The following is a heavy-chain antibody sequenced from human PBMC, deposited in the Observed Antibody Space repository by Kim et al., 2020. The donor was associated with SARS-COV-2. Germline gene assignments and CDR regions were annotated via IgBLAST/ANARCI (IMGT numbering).Heavy chain of an antibody. D-gene: IGHD3-3*01. J-gene: IGHJ6*02. V-gene: IGHV1-58*02. CDR3: AADLRRDDFWSGYYGMDV. Sequence: SVKVSCKASGFTFTSSAMQWVRQARGQRLEWIGWIVVGSGNTNYAQKFQERVTITRDMSTSTAYMELSSLRSEDTAVYYCAADLRRDDFWSGYYGMDVWGQGTTVTVSS. CDR1: GFTFTSSA. CDR2: IVVGSGNT.